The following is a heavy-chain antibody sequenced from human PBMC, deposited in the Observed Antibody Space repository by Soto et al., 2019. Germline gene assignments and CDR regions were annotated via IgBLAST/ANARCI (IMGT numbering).Heavy chain of an antibody. CDR2: ISAGGGNT. D-gene: IGHD2-2*01. V-gene: IGHV3-23*01. CDR1: GFSFSTYA. CDR3: AKHSEYQLLSWLDP. J-gene: IGHJ5*02. Sequence: EVQLLESGGGLVQPGGSLRLSCAASGFSFSTYAMSWVCQAPGKGLEWVSGISAGGGNTYYADSVRGRFTISRDNSKNTVDLQIISLRAEDTALYYCAKHSEYQLLSWLDPWGLGTLVTVSS.